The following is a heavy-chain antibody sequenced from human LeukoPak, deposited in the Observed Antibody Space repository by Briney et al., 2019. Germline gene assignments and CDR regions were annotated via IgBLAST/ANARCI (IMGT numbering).Heavy chain of an antibody. CDR3: ARHREGAFDI. CDR2: IYYNENA. V-gene: IGHV4-59*01. CDR1: GGSTTSYY. Sequence: PSETLSLTCTVSGGSTTSYYWSWIRQPPGKGLEWIGFIYYNENANYNPSLKSRVTISVDTSKNQFSPKLSSVTAADTAVYYCARHREGAFDIWGQGTMVTVSS. J-gene: IGHJ3*02. D-gene: IGHD1-14*01.